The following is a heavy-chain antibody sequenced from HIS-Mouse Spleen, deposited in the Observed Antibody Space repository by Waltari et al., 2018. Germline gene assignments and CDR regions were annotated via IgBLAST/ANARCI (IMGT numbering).Heavy chain of an antibody. J-gene: IGHJ3*02. Sequence: QVQLVESGGGVVQPGRSLRLSCAASGFTFSSYAMHWVRQVPGKGVVWVEVIAYDGSNKYYADSVKGRFTISRDNSKNTLYLQMNSLRAEDTAVYYCARGTEEGAFDIWGQGTMVTVSS. CDR1: GFTFSSYA. CDR2: IAYDGSNK. V-gene: IGHV3-30*04. CDR3: ARGTEEGAFDI.